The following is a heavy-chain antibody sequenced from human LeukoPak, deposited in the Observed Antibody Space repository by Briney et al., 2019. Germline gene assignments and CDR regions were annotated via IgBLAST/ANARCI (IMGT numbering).Heavy chain of an antibody. Sequence: GGSLTLSCAASGFSFSNSWMHWVRQAPGKGLVWVSRINSDGTTTYYADSVKGRFTIPRDNAKNTLFLHMNSLRPEHTALYYCASDPCLANFWTGYPHYWGQGTLVTVSS. CDR1: GFSFSNSW. CDR3: ASDPCLANFWTGYPHY. J-gene: IGHJ4*02. CDR2: INSDGTTT. V-gene: IGHV3-74*01. D-gene: IGHD3/OR15-3a*01.